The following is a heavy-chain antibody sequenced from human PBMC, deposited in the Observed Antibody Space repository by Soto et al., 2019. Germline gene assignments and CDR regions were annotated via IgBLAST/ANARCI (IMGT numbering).Heavy chain of an antibody. CDR1: GLPFGGYW. CDR3: TTLTTRGDYFDS. Sequence: GGSLRLSCVASGLPFGGYWMHWVRQAPGKGLVWVSRIHTDARRTNYADSVQGRFTISRDNAKNTLSLQMNNLRTEDTAVYYCTTLTTRGDYFDSWGLGTLVTVSS. V-gene: IGHV3-74*01. CDR2: IHTDARRT. D-gene: IGHD4-4*01. J-gene: IGHJ4*02.